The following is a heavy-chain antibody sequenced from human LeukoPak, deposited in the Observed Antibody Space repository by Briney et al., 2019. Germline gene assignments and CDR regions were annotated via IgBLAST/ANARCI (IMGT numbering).Heavy chain of an antibody. D-gene: IGHD6-6*01. J-gene: IGHJ4*02. CDR3: ARVHSSSSFAIQN. Sequence: GGSLRLSCAASGFTFSSYAMHWVRQAPGKGLEWVAVISYDGSNNYYADSVKGRFTISRDNSKNTLYLQMNSLRAEDTAVYYCARVHSSSSFAIQNWGQGTLVTVSS. CDR2: ISYDGSNN. CDR1: GFTFSSYA. V-gene: IGHV3-30-3*01.